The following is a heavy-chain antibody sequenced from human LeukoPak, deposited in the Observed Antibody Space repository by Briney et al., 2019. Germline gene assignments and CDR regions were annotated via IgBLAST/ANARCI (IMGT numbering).Heavy chain of an antibody. V-gene: IGHV3-23*01. D-gene: IGHD3-10*01. CDR1: GFTFSSYA. CDR2: ISGSGGST. Sequence: PGGSLRLSCAASGFTFSSYAMSWVRQGPGKGLEWVSAISGSGGSTYYADSVKGRFTISRDNSKNTLYLQMNSLRAEDTAVYYCAKDGSYYGSGSYYLIWGQGTMVTVSS. CDR3: AKDGSYYGSGSYYLI. J-gene: IGHJ3*02.